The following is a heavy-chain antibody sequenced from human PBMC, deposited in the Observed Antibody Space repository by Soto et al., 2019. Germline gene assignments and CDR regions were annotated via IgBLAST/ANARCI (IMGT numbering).Heavy chain of an antibody. J-gene: IGHJ5*02. CDR3: ARDGLNYDSSGYPWFDP. Sequence: SVKVSCKASGGTFSSYAISWVRQAPGQGLEWMGGIIPIFGTANYAQKFQGRVTITADESTSTAYMELSSLRSEDTAVYYCARDGLNYDSSGYPWFDPWGQGTLVTVSS. V-gene: IGHV1-69*13. D-gene: IGHD3-22*01. CDR2: IIPIFGTA. CDR1: GGTFSSYA.